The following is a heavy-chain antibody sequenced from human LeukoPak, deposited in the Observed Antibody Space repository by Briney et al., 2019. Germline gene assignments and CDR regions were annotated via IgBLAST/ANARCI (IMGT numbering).Heavy chain of an antibody. CDR3: ARAGIVVPAAISPERNWFDP. V-gene: IGHV1-46*01. CDR2: INPSGGST. CDR1: GYTFTSYY. J-gene: IGHJ5*02. D-gene: IGHD2-2*02. Sequence: ASVKVSCKASGYTFTSYYMHWVRQAPGQGLEWMGIINPSGGSTSYAQKFQGRVTMTRDMSTSTVYMELSSLRSEDTAVYYCARAGIVVPAAISPERNWFDPWGQGTLVTVSS.